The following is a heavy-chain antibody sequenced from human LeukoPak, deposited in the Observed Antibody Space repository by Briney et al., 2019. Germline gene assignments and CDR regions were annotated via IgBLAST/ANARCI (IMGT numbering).Heavy chain of an antibody. CDR3: ARDMWLTSF. J-gene: IGHJ4*02. CDR2: FYYSGSA. D-gene: IGHD3-22*01. V-gene: IGHV4-59*11. Sequence: SETPSLTCTVSGVSISSHYWSWIRQPPGRGLEWIGYFYYSGSANYNPSLKSRVTMSVDTSKNQFSLKLSSVTAADTAVYYCARDMWLTSFWGQGTLVTVSS. CDR1: GVSISSHY.